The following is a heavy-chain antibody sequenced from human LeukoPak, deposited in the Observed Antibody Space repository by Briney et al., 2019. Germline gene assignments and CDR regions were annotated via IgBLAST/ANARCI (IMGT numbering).Heavy chain of an antibody. CDR3: ARQQEVSGYFDY. V-gene: IGHV1-2*02. J-gene: IGHJ4*02. CDR1: GYTFSDCH. D-gene: IGHD3-16*02. Sequence: ASVKVSCKASGYTFSDCHMHWVRQAPGQGLEWMGWSNPRTGATNYAQNFQGRVSMTRDTSISTAYMELSRLRSDDTAVYYCARQQEVSGYFDYWGQGTLVTVSS. CDR2: SNPRTGAT.